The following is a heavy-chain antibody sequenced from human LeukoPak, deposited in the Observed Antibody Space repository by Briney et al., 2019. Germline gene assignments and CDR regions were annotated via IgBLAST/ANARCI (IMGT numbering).Heavy chain of an antibody. Sequence: SVTVSCKASGGTFIIYAISWVRQAPGQGLEWMGGIIPIFGTANYAQKFQGRVTITADESTSTAYMELSSLRSEDTAVYYCARGYDILTGDCYFDYWGQGTLVTVSS. V-gene: IGHV1-69*01. CDR1: GGTFIIYA. J-gene: IGHJ4*02. CDR3: ARGYDILTGDCYFDY. D-gene: IGHD3-9*01. CDR2: IIPIFGTA.